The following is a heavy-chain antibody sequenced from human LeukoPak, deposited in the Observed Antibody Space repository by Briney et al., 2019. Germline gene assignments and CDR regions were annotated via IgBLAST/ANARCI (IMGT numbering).Heavy chain of an antibody. CDR2: ISINSGTI. CDR3: AREDGYYYGSGPPDY. V-gene: IGHV3-48*01. Sequence: GSLRLSCAASGFTFNSYSMNWVRQAPGKGLEWGSYISINSGTIYYADSVKGRFSISRDNAKSSLYLQMNSLRAEDTGVYYCAREDGYYYGSGPPDYWGQGTLVTVS. CDR1: GFTFNSYS. D-gene: IGHD3-10*01. J-gene: IGHJ4*02.